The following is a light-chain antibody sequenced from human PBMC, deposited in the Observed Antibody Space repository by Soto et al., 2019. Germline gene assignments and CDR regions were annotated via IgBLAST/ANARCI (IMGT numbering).Light chain of an antibody. CDR3: QQYAGSPRT. J-gene: IGKJ1*01. CDR1: QSVSSCY. CDR2: SAS. Sequence: EIVLTQSPGTLSLSPGERAXLSXRASQSVSSCYLAWYQQKPGQAPRLLIYSASRRATGIPDRFTGSGSGTDFTLTINRVEPEDFAVYFCQQYAGSPRTFGQGTKVDI. V-gene: IGKV3-20*01.